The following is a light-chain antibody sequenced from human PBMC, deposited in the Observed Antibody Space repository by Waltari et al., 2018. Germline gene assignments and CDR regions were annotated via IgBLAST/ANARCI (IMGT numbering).Light chain of an antibody. J-gene: IGLJ3*02. CDR2: GTS. CDR3: QSYDSSLSGPRV. CDR1: SSNIGAGYD. Sequence: QSVLTQPPSVSGAPGQRVTISCTGSSSNIGAGYDVHWYQQLPGTAPKLLIYGTSNRPSGVPDRFSGSKSGTSASLAITGLQAEDEADYYYQSYDSSLSGPRVFGGGTKLTVL. V-gene: IGLV1-40*01.